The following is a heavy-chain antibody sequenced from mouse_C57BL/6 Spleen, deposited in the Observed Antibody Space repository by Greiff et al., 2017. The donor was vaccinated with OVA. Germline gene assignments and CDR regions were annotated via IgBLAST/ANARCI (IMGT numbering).Heavy chain of an antibody. CDR1: GYTFTGYW. J-gene: IGHJ3*01. Sequence: VKLQESGAELMKPGASVKLSCKATGYTFTGYWIEWVQQRPGHGLEWIGEIFPGSGSTNYNEKFKGKATFTADTTTNTAYMQLSSLTTEDSAIYYCANHGNPPWFAYWGQGTLVTVSA. CDR3: ANHGNPPWFAY. D-gene: IGHD2-1*01. V-gene: IGHV1-9*01. CDR2: IFPGSGST.